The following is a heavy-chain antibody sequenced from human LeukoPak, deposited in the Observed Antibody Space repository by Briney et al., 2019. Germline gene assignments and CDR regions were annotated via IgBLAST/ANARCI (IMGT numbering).Heavy chain of an antibody. J-gene: IGHJ3*02. CDR3: ARHPYSDGFDI. D-gene: IGHD1-1*01. V-gene: IGHV4-59*08. CDR2: VYSSGDT. CDR1: GGSISAFY. Sequence: SETLSLTCTVSGGSISAFYWSWIRQPPGKGLEWIAYVYSSGDTSCNPSLKGRVTISLDMSKNQFSLRLKSVTAADTAVYYCARHPYSDGFDIWGQGTLVTVSS.